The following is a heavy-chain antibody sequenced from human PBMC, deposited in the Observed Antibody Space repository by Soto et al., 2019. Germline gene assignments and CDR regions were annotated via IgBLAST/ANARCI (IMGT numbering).Heavy chain of an antibody. CDR2: MYYSGST. CDR3: ARHGNQLLWNSFDN. J-gene: IGHJ4*02. D-gene: IGHD2-2*01. Sequence: SETLSLTCTVSGGSISSHYWSWIRQSPGKGLEWIGYMYYSGSTNCSPSLKSRVTMSVDTSKNQFSLLLSSVTAADTAVYYCARHGNQLLWNSFDNWGQGALVTVSS. CDR1: GGSISSHY. V-gene: IGHV4-59*11.